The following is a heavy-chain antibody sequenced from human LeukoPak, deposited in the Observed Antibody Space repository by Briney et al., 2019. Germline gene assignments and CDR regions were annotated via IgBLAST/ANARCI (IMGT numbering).Heavy chain of an antibody. CDR2: ISSSSYI. J-gene: IGHJ3*02. D-gene: IGHD6-19*01. V-gene: IGHV3-21*01. CDR1: GFTFSSYS. Sequence: GGSLRLSCAASGFTFSSYSMNWVRQAPGKGLEWVSSISSSSYIYYADSVKGRFTISRDNAKNSLYLQMNSLRAEDTAVYYCARSREAVAGPYDAFDIWGQGTMVTASS. CDR3: ARSREAVAGPYDAFDI.